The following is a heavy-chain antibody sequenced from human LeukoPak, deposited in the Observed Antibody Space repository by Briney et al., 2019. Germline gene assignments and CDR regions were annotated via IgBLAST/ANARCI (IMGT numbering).Heavy chain of an antibody. V-gene: IGHV4-4*07. CDR1: GGSISSYY. D-gene: IGHD3-22*01. Sequence: SETLSLTCTVSGGSISSYYWSWIRQPAGKGLEWIGRIYTSGCTNYNPSLKSRVTISVDTSKNQFSLKLSSVTAADTAVYYCARTGSGYCGYYYYMDVWGKGTTVTVSS. CDR2: IYTSGCT. CDR3: ARTGSGYCGYYYYMDV. J-gene: IGHJ6*03.